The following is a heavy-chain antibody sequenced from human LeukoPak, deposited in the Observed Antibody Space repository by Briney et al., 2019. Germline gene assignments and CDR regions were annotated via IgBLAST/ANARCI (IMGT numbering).Heavy chain of an antibody. D-gene: IGHD4-17*01. Sequence: GGSLRLSCVASGFSFSTHGMHWVRQAPGKGLDWVAIIWYDGSHINYVDSVKGRFTISRDNSKNTLYLQMNSLRAEDTALYYCATENGDYTFDYWGQGTLVTVSS. CDR1: GFSFSTHG. CDR3: ATENGDYTFDY. V-gene: IGHV3-33*01. J-gene: IGHJ4*02. CDR2: IWYDGSHI.